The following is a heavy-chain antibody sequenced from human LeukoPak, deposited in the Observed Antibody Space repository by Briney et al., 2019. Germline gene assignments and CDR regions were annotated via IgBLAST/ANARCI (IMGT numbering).Heavy chain of an antibody. J-gene: IGHJ4*02. CDR2: ISSSGSYI. Sequence: GGSLRLSCAASGFTFSSYSMNWVRQAPGKGLEWVSSISSSGSYIYYADSVKGRFTISRDNAKNSLYLQMNSLRAEDTAVYYCARDLYYDILTGYFDYWGQGTLVTVSS. D-gene: IGHD3-9*01. CDR1: GFTFSSYS. CDR3: ARDLYYDILTGYFDY. V-gene: IGHV3-21*01.